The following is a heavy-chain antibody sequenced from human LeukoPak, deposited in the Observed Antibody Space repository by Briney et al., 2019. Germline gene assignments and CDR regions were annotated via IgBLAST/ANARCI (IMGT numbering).Heavy chain of an antibody. CDR2: INPNSGGT. CDR3: ARVIRDCGGDCFDYYYYGMDV. Sequence: ASVKVSCKASGYTFTGYYMHWVRQAPGQGLEWMGWINPNSGGTSYAQKFQGRVTMTRDTSISTAYMELSRLRSDDTAVYYCARVIRDCGGDCFDYYYYGMDVWGQGTTVTVSS. D-gene: IGHD2-21*02. J-gene: IGHJ6*02. V-gene: IGHV1-2*02. CDR1: GYTFTGYY.